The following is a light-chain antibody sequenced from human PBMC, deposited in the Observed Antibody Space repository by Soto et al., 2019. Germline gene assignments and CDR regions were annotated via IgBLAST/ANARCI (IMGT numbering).Light chain of an antibody. V-gene: IGLV2-14*03. CDR2: DVT. CDR1: SSDVGDYTY. Sequence: QSALTQPASVSGSPGQSITISCTGTSSDVGDYTYVSWHQHHPGKAPKLMIYDVTNRPSGVSNRFSGSKSGNMASLTISGLQAEDEAHYYCSAYTRTNTRVFGGGTKLTVL. J-gene: IGLJ3*02. CDR3: SAYTRTNTRV.